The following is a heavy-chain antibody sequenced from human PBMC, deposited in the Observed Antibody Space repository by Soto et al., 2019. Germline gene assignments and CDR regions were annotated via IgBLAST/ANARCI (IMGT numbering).Heavy chain of an antibody. Sequence: QGQLVQSGAEVKKPGASVKVSCKASGYTFTGYYMHWVRQAPGQGLEWMGWINPNSGGTNYAQKLQGWVTMTRDTSISTAYMELSRLRSDDTAVYYCARGYYDSSGPRDYWGQGTLVTVSS. J-gene: IGHJ4*02. CDR1: GYTFTGYY. V-gene: IGHV1-2*04. CDR2: INPNSGGT. CDR3: ARGYYDSSGPRDY. D-gene: IGHD3-22*01.